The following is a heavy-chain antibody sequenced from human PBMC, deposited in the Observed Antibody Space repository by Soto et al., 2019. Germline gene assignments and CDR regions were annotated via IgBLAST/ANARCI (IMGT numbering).Heavy chain of an antibody. V-gene: IGHV3-64*02. CDR1: GFTFSSYA. CDR3: ARGGDVVVPAAIMYFDY. D-gene: IGHD2-2*01. J-gene: IGHJ4*02. Sequence: EVQLVESGEGLVQPGGSLRLSCPASGFTFSSYAMHWVRQAPGKGLEYVSAISSSGDRTYYADSVKGRFTISRDNSKNALYLQMGSLRAEDMAVYYCARGGDVVVPAAIMYFDYWGQGTLVTVSS. CDR2: ISSSGDRT.